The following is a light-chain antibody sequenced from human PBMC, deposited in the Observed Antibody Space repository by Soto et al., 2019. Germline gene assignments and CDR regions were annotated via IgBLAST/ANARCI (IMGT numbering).Light chain of an antibody. Sequence: DIQMTQSPSILSASVGDRVTITCRASQSIDNWLAWYQQKPGKAPKLLIYKASSLESGVPSRFSGSGSGTEFSLTISSLQSDDFATYYCQQYNGYSWTFGQGTKAEIK. CDR3: QQYNGYSWT. CDR2: KAS. V-gene: IGKV1-5*03. J-gene: IGKJ1*01. CDR1: QSIDNW.